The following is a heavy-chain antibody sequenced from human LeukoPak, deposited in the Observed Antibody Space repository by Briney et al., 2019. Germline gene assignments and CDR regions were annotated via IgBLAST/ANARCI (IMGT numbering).Heavy chain of an antibody. CDR3: AKYCGGDCYGMDV. D-gene: IGHD2-21*01. J-gene: IGHJ6*02. CDR2: IKQDGGEK. CDR1: GFTFSSYW. Sequence: PGGSLRLSCTASGFTFSSYWMSWVRQAPGKGLEWVANIKQDGGEKDYVDSVKGRFTISRDNAKNSLYLQMNSLRAEDMAVYYCAKYCGGDCYGMDVWGQGTTVTVSS. V-gene: IGHV3-7*01.